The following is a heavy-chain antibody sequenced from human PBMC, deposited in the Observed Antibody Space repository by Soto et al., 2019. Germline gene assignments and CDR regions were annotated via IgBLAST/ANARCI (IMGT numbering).Heavy chain of an antibody. Sequence: EVQLLESGGGLVQPGGSLRLSCAASGFTFSSYAMSWVRQAPGKGLEWVSAISGSGGSTYYADSVKGRFTISRDNSKNPLYLQMNSLRAEDTAVYYCAKDLVQGAPAVAGTSHWGQGTLVTVSS. CDR1: GFTFSSYA. J-gene: IGHJ4*02. D-gene: IGHD6-19*01. CDR2: ISGSGGST. V-gene: IGHV3-23*01. CDR3: AKDLVQGAPAVAGTSH.